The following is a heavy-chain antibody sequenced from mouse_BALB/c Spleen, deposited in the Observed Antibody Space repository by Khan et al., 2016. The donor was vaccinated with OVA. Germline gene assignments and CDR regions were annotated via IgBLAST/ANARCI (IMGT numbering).Heavy chain of an antibody. V-gene: IGHV9-3-1*01. CDR2: INTYTGKP. Sequence: QIQLVQSGPELKKPGETVKISCKASGYTFTNNGMNWVKQAPGKGLKWMGSINTYTGKPTHADDFKGRFAFSLETSASTAYFQINNLKNEDTATYVCARGGYNGTMDYWGQGTSVTVSS. CDR3: ARGGYNGTMDY. CDR1: GYTFTNNG. D-gene: IGHD2-14*01. J-gene: IGHJ4*01.